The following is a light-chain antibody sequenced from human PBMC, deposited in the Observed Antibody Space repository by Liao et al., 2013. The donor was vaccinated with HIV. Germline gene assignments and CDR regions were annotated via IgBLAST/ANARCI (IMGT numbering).Light chain of an antibody. V-gene: IGLV3-21*01. CDR1: SIGSKS. J-gene: IGLJ3*02. CDR2: YDS. Sequence: SYXLTQSPSVSVAPGKTATISCGGDSIGSKSVHWYQQRPGQAPVLVMSYDSDRPSGIPERFSGSNSGNTATLTISRVEAGDEADYYCQLWDSSSDHRVFGGGTKLTVL. CDR3: QLWDSSSDHRV.